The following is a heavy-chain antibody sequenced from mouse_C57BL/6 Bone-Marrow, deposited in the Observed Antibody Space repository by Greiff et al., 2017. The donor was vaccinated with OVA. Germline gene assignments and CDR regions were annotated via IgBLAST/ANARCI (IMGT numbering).Heavy chain of an antibody. D-gene: IGHD2-3*01. CDR2: INSDGGST. V-gene: IGHV5-2*03. CDR1: EYEFPSHD. CDR3: ERWLLLYFDY. Sequence: EVKVEESGGGLVQPGESLKLSCESNEYEFPSHDMSWVRKTPEKRLELVAAINSDGGSTYYPDTMERRFIISRDNTKKTLYLQMSSLRSEDTALYYCERWLLLYFDYWGQGTTLTVSS. J-gene: IGHJ2*01.